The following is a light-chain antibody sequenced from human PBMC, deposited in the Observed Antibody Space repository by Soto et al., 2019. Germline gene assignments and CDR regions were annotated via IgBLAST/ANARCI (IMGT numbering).Light chain of an antibody. CDR3: QQYDISPQT. J-gene: IGKJ1*01. CDR2: GAS. Sequence: EIVLTQSPGTLSLSPGERATLSCRASQSVSSTNLAWYQQKPGQAPRLLIYGASSRATGIPDRFSGSGSGTDFTLTISRLEPEDFAVYYCQQYDISPQTFDQGTKVEIK. V-gene: IGKV3-20*01. CDR1: QSVSSTN.